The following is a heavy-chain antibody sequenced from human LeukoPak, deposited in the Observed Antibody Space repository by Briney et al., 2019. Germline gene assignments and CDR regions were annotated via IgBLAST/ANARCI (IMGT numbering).Heavy chain of an antibody. CDR2: ISSSSSYI. J-gene: IGHJ4*03. CDR3: ARDGDYGEGYFDY. Sequence: GGSLRLSCAASGFTFSRYEMNWVRQAPGKGLEWISSISSSSSYIYYADSVKGRFTISRDNAKNSLYLQMNSLRAEDTAVYYCARDGDYGEGYFDYWGQGTLVTVSS. V-gene: IGHV3-21*01. CDR1: GFTFSRYE. D-gene: IGHD4-17*01.